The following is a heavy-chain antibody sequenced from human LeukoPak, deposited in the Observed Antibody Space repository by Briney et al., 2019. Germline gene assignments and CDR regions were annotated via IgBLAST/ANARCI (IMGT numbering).Heavy chain of an antibody. Sequence: ASVKVSCKASGGTFSSYAISWVRQAPGQGLEWMGGIIPIFGTANYAQKFQGRVTITADESTSTAYMELSSLRSEDTAVYYCARGGGTYYDVLGSDWGDNWGQGTLVTVSS. D-gene: IGHD1-26*01. V-gene: IGHV1-69*01. CDR3: ARGGGTYYDVLGSDWGDN. CDR1: GGTFSSYA. J-gene: IGHJ4*02. CDR2: IIPIFGTA.